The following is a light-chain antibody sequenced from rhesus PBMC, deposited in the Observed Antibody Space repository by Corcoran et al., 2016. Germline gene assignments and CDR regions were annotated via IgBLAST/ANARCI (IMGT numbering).Light chain of an antibody. J-gene: IGKJ1*01. CDR3: LQYNSDPPT. V-gene: IGKV1-43*02. CDR1: QCISPY. Sequence: DIQMTQSPSSLSASVGDIVTITCRASQCISPYLHWYQQKPGKAPKRLIYAISTLESGFPPRFSGRGSGTGFSLAISSLQPEDFATYYCLQYNSDPPTFGQGTKVEIK. CDR2: AIS.